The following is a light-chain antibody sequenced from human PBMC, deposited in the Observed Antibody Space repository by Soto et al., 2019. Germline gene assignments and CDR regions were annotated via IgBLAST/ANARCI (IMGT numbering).Light chain of an antibody. J-gene: IGKJ2*01. Sequence: DIQMTQSPSTVSASVGDGVTITCRASQSISTWLAWYQQKPGNAPKLLIYDASTLESGVPSGFSGSGSGTEFTITISSLQPDDFATYYCQQYNSYPSTFGQGTKLEIK. CDR2: DAS. CDR1: QSISTW. CDR3: QQYNSYPST. V-gene: IGKV1-5*01.